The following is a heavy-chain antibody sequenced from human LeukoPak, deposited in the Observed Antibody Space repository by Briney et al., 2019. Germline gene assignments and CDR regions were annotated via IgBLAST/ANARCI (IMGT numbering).Heavy chain of an antibody. J-gene: IGHJ4*02. Sequence: SETLSLTCTVSGGSVSSGSYYWSWIRQPPGKGLEWIGYIYYSGSTNYNPSLKSRVTISVDTSKNQFSLKLSSVTAADTAVYYCARESHKTREDYWGQGTLVTVSS. CDR1: GGSVSSGSYY. D-gene: IGHD1-1*01. CDR2: IYYSGST. V-gene: IGHV4-61*01. CDR3: ARESHKTREDY.